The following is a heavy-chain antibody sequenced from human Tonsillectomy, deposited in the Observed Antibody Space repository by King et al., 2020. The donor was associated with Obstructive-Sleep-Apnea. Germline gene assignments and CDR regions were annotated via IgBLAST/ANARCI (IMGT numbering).Heavy chain of an antibody. Sequence: VQLVESGGGSVQPGGSLRLSCVGSGFTFRTYSMNWVRQAPGKGLEWLSYANSGSTSILYADSLRGRFTIPRDEAQASLYLQMNDLRPEDTAVYYCATDRDWAFDHWGQGALVTVS. D-gene: IGHD3-9*01. V-gene: IGHV3-48*01. J-gene: IGHJ4*02. CDR3: ATDRDWAFDH. CDR1: GFTFRTYS. CDR2: ANSGSTSI.